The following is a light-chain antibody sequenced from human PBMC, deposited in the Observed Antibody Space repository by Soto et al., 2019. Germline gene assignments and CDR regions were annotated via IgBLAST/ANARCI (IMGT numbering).Light chain of an antibody. V-gene: IGLV2-14*01. Sequence: QSALTQPASVSGSPGQSITISCTGTSSDIGGYNYISWYQQHPGKAPKLMIYEVSNRPSGVSNRFSGSKSGTTASLTISGLQAEDEADYYCSSYTRSSTRVFGGGTKLTV. CDR1: SSDIGGYNY. CDR2: EVS. J-gene: IGLJ3*02. CDR3: SSYTRSSTRV.